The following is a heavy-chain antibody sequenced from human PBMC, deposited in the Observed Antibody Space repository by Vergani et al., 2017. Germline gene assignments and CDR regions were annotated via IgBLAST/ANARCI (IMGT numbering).Heavy chain of an antibody. CDR1: GFTFSSYA. Sequence: EVQLLESGGGLVQPGGSLRLSCAASGFTFSSYAMSWVRQVPGKGLEWVSGISGSGGNTYYANSVKGRFTISRDNSKNTLYLQMNSLRAEDTAVYYCARGASGDYVSSFDYWGQGTLVTVSS. CDR3: ARGASGDYVSSFDY. CDR2: ISGSGGNT. V-gene: IGHV3-23*01. D-gene: IGHD4-17*01. J-gene: IGHJ4*02.